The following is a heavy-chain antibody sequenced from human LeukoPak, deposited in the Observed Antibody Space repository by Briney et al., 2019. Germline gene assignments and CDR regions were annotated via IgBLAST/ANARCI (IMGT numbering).Heavy chain of an antibody. D-gene: IGHD3-22*01. CDR3: ARGRGYDSSGQYYFDY. V-gene: IGHV1-8*01. J-gene: IGHJ4*02. CDR1: GYTFTSYV. CDR2: MNPNCGNT. Sequence: SVKISCKASGYTFTSYVINAVRQATRQRLEWMGWMNPNCGNTGYTQKCQGRVTITRNTSISTAYMELSSMRSEDTAVYYCARGRGYDSSGQYYFDYWGQGTLVSVSS.